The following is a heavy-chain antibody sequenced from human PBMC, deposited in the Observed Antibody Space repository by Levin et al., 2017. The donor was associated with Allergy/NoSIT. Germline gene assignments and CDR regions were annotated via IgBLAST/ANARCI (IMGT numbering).Heavy chain of an antibody. V-gene: IGHV3-7*01. CDR3: ARDPGQLVPGNWFDP. D-gene: IGHD6-6*01. CDR1: GFTFSSYW. J-gene: IGHJ5*02. Sequence: PGGSLRLSCAASGFTFSSYWMSWVRQAPGKGLEWVANIKQDGSEKYYVDSVKGRFTISRDNAKNSLYLQMNSLRAEDTAVYYCARDPGQLVPGNWFDPWGQGTLVTVSS. CDR2: IKQDGSEK.